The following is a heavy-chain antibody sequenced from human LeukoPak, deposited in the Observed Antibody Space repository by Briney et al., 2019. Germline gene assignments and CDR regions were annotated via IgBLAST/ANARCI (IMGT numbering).Heavy chain of an antibody. CDR1: GFTVSSNY. J-gene: IGHJ4*02. D-gene: IGHD5-18*01. V-gene: IGHV3-66*04. CDR2: IYPNGNT. Sequence: GGSLRLSCAASGFTVSSNYMNWVRQAPGKGLEWVSMIYPNGNTFYTDSVKGSFTISRDNSKNTLDLQMSSLRAEDTAVYYCARRGHGYGSPFDYWGQGTLVTVSS. CDR3: ARRGHGYGSPFDY.